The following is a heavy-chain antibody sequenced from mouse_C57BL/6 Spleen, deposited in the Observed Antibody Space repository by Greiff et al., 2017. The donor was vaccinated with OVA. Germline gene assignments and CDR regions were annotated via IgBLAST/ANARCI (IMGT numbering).Heavy chain of an antibody. CDR1: GYTFTSYW. Sequence: QVQLQQPGAELVRPGSSVMLSCKASGYTFTSYWMDWVKQRPGQGLEWIGNIYPSDSESHYNQKFKDKATLTVDKSSSTAYMQLSSLTSEDSAVYYCASRAYDGYAMDYWGQGTSVTVSS. CDR2: IYPSDSES. V-gene: IGHV1-61*01. D-gene: IGHD2-3*01. CDR3: ASRAYDGYAMDY. J-gene: IGHJ4*01.